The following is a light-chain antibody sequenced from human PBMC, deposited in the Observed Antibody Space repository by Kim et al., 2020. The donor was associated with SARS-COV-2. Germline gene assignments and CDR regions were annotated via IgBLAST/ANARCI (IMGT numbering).Light chain of an antibody. Sequence: SSELTQDPAVSVALGHTVRITCQGDSLRSYYATGYQQKPGQAPIVVIYGKNNRPSGIPDRFSGSSSGNTASLTITGTQAGDEADYYCNSRDSNDNVVFGGGTQLTVL. J-gene: IGLJ2*01. CDR3: NSRDSNDNVV. CDR1: SLRSYY. V-gene: IGLV3-19*01. CDR2: GKN.